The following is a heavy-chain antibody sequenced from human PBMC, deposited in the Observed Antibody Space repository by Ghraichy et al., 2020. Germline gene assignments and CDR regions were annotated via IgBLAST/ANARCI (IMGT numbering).Heavy chain of an antibody. CDR1: GFTFSSYA. Sequence: GGSLRLSCAASGFTFSSYAMSWVRQAPGKGLEWVSAISGSGGSTYYADSVKGRFTISRDNSKNTLYLQMNSLRAEDTAVYYCAKETFDSGSYFYYYYYMDFWGKGTTVTVSS. CDR3: AKETFDSGSYFYYYYYMDF. D-gene: IGHD1-26*01. V-gene: IGHV3-23*01. CDR2: ISGSGGST. J-gene: IGHJ6*03.